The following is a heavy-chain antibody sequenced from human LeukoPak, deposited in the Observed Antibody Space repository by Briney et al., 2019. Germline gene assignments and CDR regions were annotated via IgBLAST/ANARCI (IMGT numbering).Heavy chain of an antibody. V-gene: IGHV3-30*02. D-gene: IGHD3-22*01. CDR2: IRYDGSNK. CDR1: GFTFSSYG. CDR3: AKDPTHYRVWDYYETIGLSY. J-gene: IGHJ4*02. Sequence: PGGSVRLSCAASGFTFSSYGMHWVRQAPGKGLEWVAFIRYDGSNKYYADSVKGRFTISRDNSKNTLNLQMNSLRAEDTAVYYCAKDPTHYRVWDYYETIGLSYWGQGTLVTVSS.